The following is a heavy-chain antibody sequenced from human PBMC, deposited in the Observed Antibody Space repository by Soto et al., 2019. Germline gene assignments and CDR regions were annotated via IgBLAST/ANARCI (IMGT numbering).Heavy chain of an antibody. CDR3: ARAEDYDFWSGPPKYFDN. Sequence: VGSLRLSCAASGFTFRSYWMTWVRQAPGKGPEWVANIKPDGSEKQYVDSVKGRFTVSRDNAKKSLDLQMNSLRVEDTAVYYCARAEDYDFWSGPPKYFDNWGQGTQVTVSS. V-gene: IGHV3-7*03. J-gene: IGHJ4*02. CDR1: GFTFRSYW. D-gene: IGHD3-3*01. CDR2: IKPDGSEK.